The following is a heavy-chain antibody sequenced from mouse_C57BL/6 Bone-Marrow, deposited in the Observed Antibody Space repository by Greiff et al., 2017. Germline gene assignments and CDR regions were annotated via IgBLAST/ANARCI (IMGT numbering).Heavy chain of an antibody. V-gene: IGHV5-17*01. CDR2: ISSGSSTI. Sequence: EVKLMESGGGLVKPGGSLKLSCAASGFTFSDYGMHWVRQAPEKGLEWVAYISSGSSTIYYADTVKGRFTISRDNAKNTLFLQMTSLRSEDTAMYYCARGGLPDYFDYWGQGTTLTVSS. CDR3: ARGGLPDYFDY. CDR1: GFTFSDYG. D-gene: IGHD2-4*01. J-gene: IGHJ2*01.